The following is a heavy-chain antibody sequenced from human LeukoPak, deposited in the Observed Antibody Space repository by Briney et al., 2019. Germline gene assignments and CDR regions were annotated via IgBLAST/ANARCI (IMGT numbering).Heavy chain of an antibody. D-gene: IGHD6-19*01. Sequence: GGSLRLSCAASGFTFSSYSMNWVRQAPGKGLEWVSSISSSSSYIYYADSVKGRFTISRDNAKNSLYLQMNSLRAEDTAVYYCASRTPGSALVSSRDYWGQGTLVTVSS. CDR3: ASRTPGSALVSSRDY. CDR2: ISSSSSYI. J-gene: IGHJ4*02. CDR1: GFTFSSYS. V-gene: IGHV3-21*01.